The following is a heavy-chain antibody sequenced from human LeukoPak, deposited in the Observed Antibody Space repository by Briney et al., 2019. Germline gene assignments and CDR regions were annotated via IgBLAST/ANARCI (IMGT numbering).Heavy chain of an antibody. J-gene: IGHJ4*02. CDR1: GGSISSYY. Sequence: SETLSLTCTVSGGSISSYYWSWIRQPPGKGLVWIGYIHYSGSTHYNPSLKSRVSISVDTSKNQFSLKLSSVTAADTAVYYCAREREYYYDSSGYSYFDYWGQGTLVTVSS. CDR2: IHYSGST. CDR3: AREREYYYDSSGYSYFDY. D-gene: IGHD3-22*01. V-gene: IGHV4-59*12.